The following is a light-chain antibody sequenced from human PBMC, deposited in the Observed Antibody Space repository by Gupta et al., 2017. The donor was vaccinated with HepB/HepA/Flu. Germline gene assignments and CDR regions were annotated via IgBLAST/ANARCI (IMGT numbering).Light chain of an antibody. CDR2: DVF. Sequence: QSAPTQPPSASGSPGQSVTISCTGTSSDIGAYNLVSWYQQHPGKAPKRIIYDVFQRTSGVPDRGSGSKSGNKESLTVSGLQAEDEADEYCFSYAGNEKVVFGGGTKVTVL. CDR3: FSYAGNEKVV. V-gene: IGLV2-8*01. J-gene: IGLJ1*01. CDR1: SSDIGAYNL.